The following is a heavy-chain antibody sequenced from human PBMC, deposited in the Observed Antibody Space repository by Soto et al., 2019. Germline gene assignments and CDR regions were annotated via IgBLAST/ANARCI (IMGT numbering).Heavy chain of an antibody. CDR1: GGSISSGGYS. D-gene: IGHD3-10*01. CDR2: IYHSGST. CDR3: ARAMLVRGVGFDY. V-gene: IGHV4-30-2*01. J-gene: IGHJ4*02. Sequence: SETLSLTCAVSGGSISSGGYSWSWIRQPPGKGLEWIGYIYHSGSTYYNPSLKSRVTISVDRSKNQFSLKLSSVTVADTAVYYCARAMLVRGVGFDYWGQGTLVTVSS.